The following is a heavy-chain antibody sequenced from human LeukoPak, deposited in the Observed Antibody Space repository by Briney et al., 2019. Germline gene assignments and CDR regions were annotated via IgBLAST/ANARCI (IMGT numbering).Heavy chain of an antibody. CDR1: GFSFSSYG. Sequence: GGSLRLSCAASGFSFSSYGMHWVRQAPGKGLEWVAVIWYDGSNKHYAESVKGRFSISRDNSKSTLYLQMNSLRAEDTAVYYCARARGVSTGYRPIDYWGQGTLVTVSS. J-gene: IGHJ4*02. D-gene: IGHD3-22*01. CDR2: IWYDGSNK. V-gene: IGHV3-33*01. CDR3: ARARGVSTGYRPIDY.